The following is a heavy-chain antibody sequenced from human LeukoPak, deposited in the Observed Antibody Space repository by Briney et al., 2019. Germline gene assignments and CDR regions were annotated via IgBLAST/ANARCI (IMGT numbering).Heavy chain of an antibody. CDR2: IWSDGSNE. J-gene: IGHJ4*02. CDR3: ARDMLYSSSWAEY. V-gene: IGHV3-33*01. D-gene: IGHD6-13*01. Sequence: GGSLRLSCAASGFTFSSYGMHWVRQAPGKGLEWVAVIWSDGSNEYYADSVKGRFSISRDNSKNTLYLQMNSLRGEDTAVYYCARDMLYSSSWAEYWGQGTLVTVSS. CDR1: GFTFSSYG.